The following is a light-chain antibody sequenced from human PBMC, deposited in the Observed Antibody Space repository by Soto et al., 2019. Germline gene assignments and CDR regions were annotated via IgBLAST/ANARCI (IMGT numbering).Light chain of an antibody. J-gene: IGKJ1*01. Sequence: EIVLTQSPATLSLSPGERATLSCRASQSVSSSYLAWYQQKPGQAPTLLMYGSSTRATAIPARFSGSGSGTEFTLTISSLQPEDFAVYHCQQYSTWPWTFGQGTKVEIK. CDR2: GSS. CDR1: QSVSSSY. CDR3: QQYSTWPWT. V-gene: IGKV3-15*01.